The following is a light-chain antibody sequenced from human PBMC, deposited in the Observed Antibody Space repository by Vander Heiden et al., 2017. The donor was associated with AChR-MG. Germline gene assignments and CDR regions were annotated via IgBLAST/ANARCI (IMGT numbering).Light chain of an antibody. CDR3: HQANAFPPS. J-gene: IGKJ4*01. Sequence: DIRMTQSPSSVSASVGDRVTITCRASQDISSWLAWYQQKPGKAPNLLIYAASRFQSGVPSRFSGSRSGTDFTLTMSSLHPEDFATYFCHQANAFPPSFGAATKVEIQ. V-gene: IGKV1-12*01. CDR1: QDISSW. CDR2: AAS.